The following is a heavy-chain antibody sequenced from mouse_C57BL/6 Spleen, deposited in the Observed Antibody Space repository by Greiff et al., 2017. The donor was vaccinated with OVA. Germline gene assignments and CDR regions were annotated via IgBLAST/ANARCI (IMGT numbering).Heavy chain of an antibody. CDR2: IRSKSNNYAT. V-gene: IGHV10-1*01. Sequence: VQLKESGGGLVQPKGSLKLSCAASGFSFNTYAMNWVRQAPGKGLEWVARIRSKSNNYATYYADSVKDRFTISRDDSESMLYLQMNNLKTEDTAMYYCVRGGYPYYFGCWGQGATLTVSS. CDR1: GFSFNTYA. J-gene: IGHJ2*01. CDR3: VRGGYPYYFGC. D-gene: IGHD2-2*01.